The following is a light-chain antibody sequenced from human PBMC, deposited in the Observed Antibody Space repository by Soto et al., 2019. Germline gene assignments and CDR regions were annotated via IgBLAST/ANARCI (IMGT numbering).Light chain of an antibody. CDR2: AAS. J-gene: IGKJ4*01. CDR1: QGISSY. Sequence: AIRMTQSPSSLSASTGDRVTITCRASQGISSYLAWYQQKPGKAPKLLIYAASTMQSGVTSRFSGSGSGTDFTLTISCLQSEDFATYYCQQYYSYPFTFGGGTNVEIK. V-gene: IGKV1-8*01. CDR3: QQYYSYPFT.